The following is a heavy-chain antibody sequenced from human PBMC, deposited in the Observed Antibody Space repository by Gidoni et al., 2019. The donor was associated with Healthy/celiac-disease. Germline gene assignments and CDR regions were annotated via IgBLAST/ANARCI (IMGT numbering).Heavy chain of an antibody. D-gene: IGHD2-15*01. Sequence: QVQLQQWGAGLLKPSETLSLTCAVYGGSFSGYYWSWIRQPPGKGLEWIGEINHSGSTNYNPSLKSRVTISVDTSKNQFSLKLSSVTAADTAVYYCARGREYCSGGSCYSIWFDPWGQGTLVTVSS. CDR1: GGSFSGYY. J-gene: IGHJ5*02. CDR3: ARGREYCSGGSCYSIWFDP. V-gene: IGHV4-34*01. CDR2: INHSGST.